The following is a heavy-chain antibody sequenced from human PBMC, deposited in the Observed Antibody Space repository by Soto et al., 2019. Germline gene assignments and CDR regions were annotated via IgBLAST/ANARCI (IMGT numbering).Heavy chain of an antibody. Sequence: QVQLQESGPGLMKPSGTLSLTCAVSGGSITSNWWSWVRQPPGKGLEWIAEIFHTGSANYNPSLMGRLTISMDKSRSHLSLTLNSVTAADTAVYYCARHIAVSGKRGFDHWGQGTLVTVSS. CDR1: GGSITSNW. CDR2: IFHTGSA. V-gene: IGHV4-4*02. J-gene: IGHJ4*02. D-gene: IGHD2-21*01. CDR3: ARHIAVSGKRGFDH.